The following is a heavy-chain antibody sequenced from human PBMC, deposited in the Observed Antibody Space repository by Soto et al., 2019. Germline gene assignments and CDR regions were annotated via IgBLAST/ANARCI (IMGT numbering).Heavy chain of an antibody. V-gene: IGHV1-2*02. D-gene: IGHD6-6*01. Sequence: EASVKVSCKASGYTFTGYYMHWVRQAPGQGLEWMGWINPNSGGTNYAQKFQGRVTMTRDTSISTAYMELSRLRSDDTAVYYCARGSSSSDNWFDPWGQGTQVTVSS. CDR2: INPNSGGT. J-gene: IGHJ5*02. CDR3: ARGSSSSDNWFDP. CDR1: GYTFTGYY.